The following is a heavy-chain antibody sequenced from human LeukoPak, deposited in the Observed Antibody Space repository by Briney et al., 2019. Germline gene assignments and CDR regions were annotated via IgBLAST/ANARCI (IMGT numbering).Heavy chain of an antibody. CDR1: GFTFNDYA. J-gene: IGHJ4*02. CDR3: ARHDSFIPY. CDR2: ISDTGRRT. Sequence: GGSLRLSCAASGFTFNDYAMSWARQAAGKGLEWVSGISDTGRRTFYADSVKGRFTISRDDSKKTVYLQMNTLRAEDTAIHFCARHDSFIPYWGQGTLVTVSS. D-gene: IGHD3-16*02. V-gene: IGHV3-23*01.